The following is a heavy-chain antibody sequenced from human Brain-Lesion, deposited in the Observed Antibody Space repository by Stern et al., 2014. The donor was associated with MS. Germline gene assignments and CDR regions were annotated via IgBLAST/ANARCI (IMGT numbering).Heavy chain of an antibody. J-gene: IGHJ4*02. D-gene: IGHD6-13*01. CDR1: GGSISSSNW. CDR3: ARFPASRPHVFDS. CDR2: SDHRGST. Sequence: QVQLQESGPGLVKPSGTLSLTCAVSGGSISSSNWWSWVRQSPGKGLEWIGESDHRGSTIYNPSLKRRVTVSIDKAKKPFSLHLRSVPAADTAVYFRARFPASRPHVFDSWGQGTLVTVSS. V-gene: IGHV4-4*02.